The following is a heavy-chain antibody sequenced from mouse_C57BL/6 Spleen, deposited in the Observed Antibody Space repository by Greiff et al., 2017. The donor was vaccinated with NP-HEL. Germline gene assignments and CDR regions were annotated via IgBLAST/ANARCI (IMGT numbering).Heavy chain of an antibody. V-gene: IGHV1-26*01. CDR2: INPNNGGT. D-gene: IGHD2-2*01. Sequence: EVQLQQSGPELVKPGASVKISCKASGYTFTDYYMNWVKQSHGKSLEWIGDINPNNGGTSYNQKFKGKATLTVDKSSSTAYMELRSLTSEDSAVYYCARIWLRRGVYAMDYWGQGTSVTVSS. CDR1: GYTFTDYY. CDR3: ARIWLRRGVYAMDY. J-gene: IGHJ4*01.